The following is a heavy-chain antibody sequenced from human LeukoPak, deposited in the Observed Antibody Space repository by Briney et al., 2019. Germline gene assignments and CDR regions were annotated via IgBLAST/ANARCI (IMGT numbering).Heavy chain of an antibody. D-gene: IGHD3-22*01. CDR3: ARDPEYYDSSGYYGEPDY. J-gene: IGHJ4*02. CDR2: INPNSGGT. Sequence: GASVKVSCKASGYTFTGYYMHWVRQAPGQGLEWMGWINPNSGGTNYAQKFQGRVTMTRDTSISTAYMELSRLRSDDTAVYYCARDPEYYDSSGYYGEPDYWGQGTLVTVSS. CDR1: GYTFTGYY. V-gene: IGHV1-2*02.